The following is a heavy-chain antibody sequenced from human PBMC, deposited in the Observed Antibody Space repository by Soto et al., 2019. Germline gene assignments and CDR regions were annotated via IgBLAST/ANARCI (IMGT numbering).Heavy chain of an antibody. CDR3: ATCRFEY. Sequence: SQTLSLPCAISGDSVSSNSAAWNWIRHSPSRGLEWLGRTYYRSKWYNAYAVSMRSRITINPDTNKNQFSLQLNSATPEDTAVYYWATCRFEYWGQGTRVTVSS. V-gene: IGHV6-1*01. CDR1: GDSVSSNSAA. CDR2: TYYRSKWYN. J-gene: IGHJ4*02.